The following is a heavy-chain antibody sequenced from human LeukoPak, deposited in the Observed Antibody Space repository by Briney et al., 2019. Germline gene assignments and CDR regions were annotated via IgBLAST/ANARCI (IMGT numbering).Heavy chain of an antibody. D-gene: IGHD3-10*01. J-gene: IGHJ4*02. Sequence: SETLSLTCAVSGGSFTSFYWSWIRQPAGEGLEYIGRMFGSGSTNYSPCLKSRVTISVDTSKNHFSLKLTSVTAADTAVYYCARGRFPVGYYDHWGQGFLVTVSS. CDR3: ARGRFPVGYYDH. V-gene: IGHV4-4*07. CDR1: GGSFTSFY. CDR2: MFGSGST.